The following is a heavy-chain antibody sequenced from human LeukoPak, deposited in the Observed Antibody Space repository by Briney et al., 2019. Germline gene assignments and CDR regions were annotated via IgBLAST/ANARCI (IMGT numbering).Heavy chain of an antibody. J-gene: IGHJ5*02. CDR3: AREEFSSWYL. Sequence: GGSLRLSCAASGFTFSSYAMSWVRQAPGKGLEWVSSISGSSSYIYYADSVKGRFTISRDNAKNSLYPQMNSLRAEDTAVYYCAREEFSSWYLWGQGTLVTVSS. D-gene: IGHD6-13*01. CDR1: GFTFSSYA. V-gene: IGHV3-21*01. CDR2: ISGSSSYI.